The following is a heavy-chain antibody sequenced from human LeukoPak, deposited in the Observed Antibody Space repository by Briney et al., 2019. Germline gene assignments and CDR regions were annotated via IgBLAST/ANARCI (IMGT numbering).Heavy chain of an antibody. CDR3: ARGTLGYCSSGSCHTFDY. J-gene: IGHJ4*02. CDR1: GFTFSSYA. CDR2: ISYDGSNK. D-gene: IGHD2-15*01. Sequence: PGGSLRLSCAASGFTFSSYAMHWVRQAPGKGLEWVAVISYDGSNKYYADSVKGRFTISRDNAKNSLYLQMNSLRAEDTAVYYCARGTLGYCSSGSCHTFDYWGQGTLVTVSS. V-gene: IGHV3-30-3*01.